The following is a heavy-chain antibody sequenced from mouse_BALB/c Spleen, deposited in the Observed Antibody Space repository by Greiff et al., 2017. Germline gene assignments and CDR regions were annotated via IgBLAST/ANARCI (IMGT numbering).Heavy chain of an antibody. J-gene: IGHJ1*01. CDR3: ARGPYYYGSSQYFDV. CDR2: ISYSGST. CDR1: GYSITSDYA. V-gene: IGHV3-2*02. D-gene: IGHD1-1*01. Sequence: ESGPGLVKPSQSLSLTCTVTGYSITSDYAWNWIRQFPGNKLEWMGYISYSGSTSYNPSLKSRISITRDTSKNQFFLQLNSVTTEDTATYYCARGPYYYGSSQYFDVWGAGTTVTVSS.